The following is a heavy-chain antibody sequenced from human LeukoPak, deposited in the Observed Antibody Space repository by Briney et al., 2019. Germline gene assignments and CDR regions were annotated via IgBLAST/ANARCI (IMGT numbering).Heavy chain of an antibody. Sequence: GSLRLSCSASGFTFSTYAMHWVRQAPGKGLESVSTISSNGGSTYYADSVKGRFTISRDNSMNTLYLQMSSLTAEDTAVYYCLKVPNYSSGYWGQGTLVTVFS. CDR2: ISSNGGST. CDR3: LKVPNYSSGY. J-gene: IGHJ4*02. D-gene: IGHD6-25*01. CDR1: GFTFSTYA. V-gene: IGHV3-64D*09.